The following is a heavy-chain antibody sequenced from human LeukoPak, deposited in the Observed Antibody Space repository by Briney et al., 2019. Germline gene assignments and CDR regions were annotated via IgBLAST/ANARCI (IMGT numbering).Heavy chain of an antibody. CDR1: GFTFSSYW. J-gene: IGHJ4*02. CDR3: ARDPEMEKGRDGLDH. V-gene: IGHV3-7*01. D-gene: IGHD5-24*01. Sequence: GGSLRLSCAASGFTFSSYWMSWVRQAPGEGLEWVANIREDGSDKHYVDSVRGRFTISRDNAKNSLHLQMNSLRAEDTATYYCARDPEMEKGRDGLDHWGQGTLVIVSS. CDR2: IREDGSDK.